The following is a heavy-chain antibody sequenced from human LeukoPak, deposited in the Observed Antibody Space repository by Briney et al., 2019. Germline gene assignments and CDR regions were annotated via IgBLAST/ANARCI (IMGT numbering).Heavy chain of an antibody. CDR1: GYTFTSYY. CDR3: ARDMTTVTTSFEAFDI. V-gene: IGHV1-46*01. CDR2: INPSGGST. J-gene: IGHJ3*02. Sequence: EASVKLSCKASGYTFTSYYMHWVRQAPGQGLEWMGIINPSGGSTSYAQKFQGRVTMTRDTSRSTVYMELSSLRSEDTAVYYCARDMTTVTTSFEAFDIWGQATMVTVSS. D-gene: IGHD4-17*01.